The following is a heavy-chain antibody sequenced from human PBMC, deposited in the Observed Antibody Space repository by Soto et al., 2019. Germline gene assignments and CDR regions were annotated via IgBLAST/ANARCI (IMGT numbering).Heavy chain of an antibody. CDR2: IFSTDEK. CDR1: GFSLSNARMA. CDR3: ARFTMLRGDLRNYYYGMDV. J-gene: IGHJ6*02. Sequence: QVTLKESGPVMVKATETLAVTCTASGFSLSNARMAVSWIRQPPGKALEWPAHIFSTDEKSYNTSLKTSLTNSKDTSRSQVVRTMTNVDPVDTATYYCARFTMLRGDLRNYYYGMDVWGQGTTVTVSS. D-gene: IGHD3-10*01. V-gene: IGHV2-26*01.